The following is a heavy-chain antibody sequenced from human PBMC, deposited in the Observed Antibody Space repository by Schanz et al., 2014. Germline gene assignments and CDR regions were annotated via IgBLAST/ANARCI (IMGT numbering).Heavy chain of an antibody. CDR3: ARGRHLGGPPYFDC. D-gene: IGHD3-16*01. CDR2: IYFSGAA. Sequence: QVQLQESGPGLVKPSQTLSLTCSVSGGSIRNGPYYWTWIRQHPGKGLEWIGYIYFSGAADINPSVGSRVISSVDTSETQCALKLTSVTAADTAVYYCARGRHLGGPPYFDCWGRGSLVSVSS. CDR1: GGSIRNGPYY. V-gene: IGHV4-31*03. J-gene: IGHJ4*02.